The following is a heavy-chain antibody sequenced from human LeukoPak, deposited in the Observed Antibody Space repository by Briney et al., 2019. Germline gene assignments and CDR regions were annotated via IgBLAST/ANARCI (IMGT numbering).Heavy chain of an antibody. CDR3: AKNPVLLWFGNFHY. D-gene: IGHD3-10*01. CDR1: GFTFSSYA. CDR2: ISGSGGST. Sequence: GGSLRLSCAAPGFTFSSYAMSWLRQLPGKGLEWVSAISGSGGSTYYADSVKGRFTISRDNSKNTLYLQMNSLRAEDTAVYYCAKNPVLLWFGNFHYWGQGTLVTVSS. V-gene: IGHV3-23*01. J-gene: IGHJ4*02.